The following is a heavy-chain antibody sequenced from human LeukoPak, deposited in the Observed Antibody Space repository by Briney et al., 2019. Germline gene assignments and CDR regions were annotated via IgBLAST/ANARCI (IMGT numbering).Heavy chain of an antibody. V-gene: IGHV6-1*01. CDR1: GDSVSSNSVS. Sequence: ASQTLSLTCALSGDSVSSNSVSWHWIRQSPSRGLEWLGRTYYRSKWYYDYALSVKSRITVNPDTSKNQFSLQLNSVTPEDTAVYYCARDRPNSSGWTPLDYWGQGTLVTVSS. CDR2: TYYRSKWYY. J-gene: IGHJ4*02. CDR3: ARDRPNSSGWTPLDY. D-gene: IGHD6-19*01.